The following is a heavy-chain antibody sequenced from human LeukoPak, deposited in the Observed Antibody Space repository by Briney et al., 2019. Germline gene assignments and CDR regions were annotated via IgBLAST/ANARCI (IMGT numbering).Heavy chain of an antibody. V-gene: IGHV3-21*01. CDR3: ARVGFEGATREDYYYYYMDV. CDR1: GFTFSSYS. D-gene: IGHD1-26*01. CDR2: ISSSSSYI. Sequence: GGSLRLSCAASGFTFSSYSMNWVRQAPGKGLEWVSSISSSSSYIYYADSVKGRFTISRDNAKNSLYLQMNSLRAEDTAVYYCARVGFEGATREDYYYYYMDVWGKGTTVTVSS. J-gene: IGHJ6*03.